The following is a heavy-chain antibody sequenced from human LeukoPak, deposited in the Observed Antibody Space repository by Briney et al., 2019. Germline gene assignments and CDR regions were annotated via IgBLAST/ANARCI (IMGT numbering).Heavy chain of an antibody. J-gene: IGHJ4*02. CDR1: GFNVNNAW. V-gene: IGHV3-15*07. D-gene: IGHD2-21*01. CDR2: IRSKIDGGAT. CDR3: YTSITDY. Sequence: GGSLRLSCAASGFNVNNAWMSWVRQAPGQGLEWVGRIRSKIDGGATDYAAPVKGRFTISRDDSKNTLYLQINSLKIEDTAMYYCYTSITDYWGQGTLVTVSS.